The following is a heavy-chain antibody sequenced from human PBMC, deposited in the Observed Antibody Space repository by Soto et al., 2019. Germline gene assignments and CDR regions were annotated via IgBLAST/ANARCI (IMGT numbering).Heavy chain of an antibody. CDR2: IIPIFGTA. D-gene: IGHD2-15*01. V-gene: IGHV1-69*01. Sequence: QVQLVQSGAEVKKPGSSVKVSCKASGGTFSSYAISWVRQAPGQGLEWIGGIIPIFGTANYAQKFQGRVTITADESTSTAYMELSSLRSEDTAVYYCASYRASYCSGGSCYAPRVFQHWGQGTLVTVSS. CDR3: ASYRASYCSGGSCYAPRVFQH. J-gene: IGHJ1*01. CDR1: GGTFSSYA.